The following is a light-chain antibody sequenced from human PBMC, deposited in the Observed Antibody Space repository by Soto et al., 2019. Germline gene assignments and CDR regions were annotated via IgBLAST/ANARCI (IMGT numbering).Light chain of an antibody. CDR3: QEYSSAPNT. V-gene: IGKV1-27*01. J-gene: IGKJ2*01. CDR1: QNITNH. CDR2: GAS. Sequence: DIQMTQSPSSLSASVGDRVTITCRTSQNITNHLAWYQQKPGKVPKLLIYGASTLETGVHSRFSGSGSGTLFTLTISSLQPEDVATYYCQEYSSAPNTFGQGTRLEIK.